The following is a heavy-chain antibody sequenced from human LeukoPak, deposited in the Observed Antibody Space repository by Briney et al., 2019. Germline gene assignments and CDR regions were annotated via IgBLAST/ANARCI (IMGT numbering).Heavy chain of an antibody. J-gene: IGHJ6*02. D-gene: IGHD2-2*01. V-gene: IGHV4-34*01. Sequence: KPSETLSLTCAVYGGSFSGYYWRWIRQPPGKGLEWIGEINHSGSTNYNPSLKSRVTISVDTSKNQFSLKLSSVTAADTAVYYCARGIVVVPAALILTTTSGMDVWGQGTTVTVSS. CDR3: ARGIVVVPAALILTTTSGMDV. CDR1: GGSFSGYY. CDR2: INHSGST.